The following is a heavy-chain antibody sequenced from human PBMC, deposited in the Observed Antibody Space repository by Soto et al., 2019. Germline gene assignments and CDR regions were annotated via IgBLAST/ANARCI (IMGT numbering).Heavy chain of an antibody. Sequence: PSETLSLTCTVSGGSISRGGYYWSWIRQHPGKGLEWIGYIYYSGSTYYNPSLKSRVTISVDTSKNQFSLKLSSVTAADTAVYYCANFVSGYYYYGMDVWGQGTTVTVSS. V-gene: IGHV4-31*03. D-gene: IGHD3-16*01. CDR3: ANFVSGYYYYGMDV. J-gene: IGHJ6*02. CDR2: IYYSGST. CDR1: GGSISRGGYY.